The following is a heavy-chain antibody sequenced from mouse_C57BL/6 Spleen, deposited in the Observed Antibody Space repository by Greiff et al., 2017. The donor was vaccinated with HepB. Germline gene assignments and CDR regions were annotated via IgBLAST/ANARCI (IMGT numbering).Heavy chain of an antibody. D-gene: IGHD2-5*01. CDR1: GYTFTSYW. CDR2: INPSNGGT. V-gene: IGHV1-53*01. J-gene: IGHJ2*01. Sequence: QVQLQQPGTELVKPGASVKLSCKASGYTFTSYWMHWVKQRPGQGLEWIGNINPSNGGTNYNEKFKSKATLTVDKSSSTAYMQLSSLTTEDSAVYYCARTYYYSNPTSYYFDYGGQGTTLTVSS. CDR3: ARTYYYSNPTSYYFDY.